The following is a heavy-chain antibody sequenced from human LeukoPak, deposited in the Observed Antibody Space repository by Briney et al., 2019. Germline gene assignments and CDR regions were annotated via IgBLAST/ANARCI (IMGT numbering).Heavy chain of an antibody. D-gene: IGHD3-10*01. CDR2: IYYSGST. CDR3: ATPAPHYYGSGSYFS. CDR1: GGSISSYY. V-gene: IGHV4-59*01. J-gene: IGHJ5*02. Sequence: SETLSLTCTVSGGSISSYYWSWLRQPPGKGLEWSGYIYYSGSTNYNPSLKSRVTISVDTSKNQFSLKVSSVTAADTAVYYCATPAPHYYGSGSYFSWGQGTLFTVSS.